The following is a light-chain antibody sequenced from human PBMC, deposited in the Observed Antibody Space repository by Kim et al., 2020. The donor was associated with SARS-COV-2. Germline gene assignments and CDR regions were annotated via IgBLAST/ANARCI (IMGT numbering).Light chain of an antibody. V-gene: IGKV3-11*01. CDR3: QQRSDWPIT. CDR1: QSVTSN. CDR2: DAA. Sequence: AGERAAPAGGRGQSVTSNLAWYQQKPGQDTRLLIYDAANRATGIPARCTGRGSGTDFTLTISSREPEDFEVYYCQQRSDWPITFGGGTKVDIK. J-gene: IGKJ4*01.